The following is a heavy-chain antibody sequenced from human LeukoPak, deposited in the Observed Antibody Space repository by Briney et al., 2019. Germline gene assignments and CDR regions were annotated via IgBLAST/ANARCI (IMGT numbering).Heavy chain of an antibody. CDR2: FDPEGGET. Sequence: GASVKVSCKVSGYTLTELSMHWVRQAPGKGLEWMGGFDPEGGETIYAQKFQGRVTMTEDTSTDTAYMELSSLRSEDTAVYYCATDMYGSGSYYKCYYYYYGMDVWGQGTTVTVSS. J-gene: IGHJ6*02. D-gene: IGHD3-10*01. CDR3: ATDMYGSGSYYKCYYYYYGMDV. V-gene: IGHV1-24*01. CDR1: GYTLTELS.